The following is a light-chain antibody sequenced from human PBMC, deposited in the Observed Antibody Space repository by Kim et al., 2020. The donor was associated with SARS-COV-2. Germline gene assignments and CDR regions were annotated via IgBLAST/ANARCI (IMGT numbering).Light chain of an antibody. CDR3: NSRDSNDNVV. V-gene: IGLV3-19*01. Sequence: VALGQTVRITCQGDSLRSYYASWYQQKPGQAPLLGIYGKNNRPSGIPDRFSGSSSGNTASLTITGAQAEDEADYYCNSRDSNDNVVFGGGTNLTVL. J-gene: IGLJ2*01. CDR1: SLRSYY. CDR2: GKN.